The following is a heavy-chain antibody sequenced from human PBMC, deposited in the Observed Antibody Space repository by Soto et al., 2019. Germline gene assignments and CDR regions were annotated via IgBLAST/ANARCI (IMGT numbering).Heavy chain of an antibody. Sequence: QITLKESGPTLVKPTQTLTLTCTFSGFALSSTRMAVGWIRQPPGKALEWLALIYWDDDKRYSPFLKSRLTFTMDSSKNQVVRTMSSIDPVDTARYLCAYFVVAGVGYYFDYWGRVTLVTVSS. CDR1: GFALSSTRMA. CDR2: IYWDDDK. CDR3: AYFVVAGVGYYFDY. V-gene: IGHV2-5*02. D-gene: IGHD6-19*01. J-gene: IGHJ4*02.